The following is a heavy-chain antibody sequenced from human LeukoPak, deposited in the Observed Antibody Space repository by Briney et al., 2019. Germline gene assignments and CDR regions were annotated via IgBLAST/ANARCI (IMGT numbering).Heavy chain of an antibody. Sequence: GGSLRLSCAASGLTFSSYWMIWVRQAPGKGLEWVASIKTDGSDTYYVDSVKGRFTVSRDNTKSSLYLQMNSLRAEDTAVYYCGRVLGYPKVGYWGQGPLVTVSS. CDR3: GRVLGYPKVGY. CDR2: IKTDGSDT. D-gene: IGHD3-16*01. CDR1: GLTFSSYW. J-gene: IGHJ4*02. V-gene: IGHV3-7*01.